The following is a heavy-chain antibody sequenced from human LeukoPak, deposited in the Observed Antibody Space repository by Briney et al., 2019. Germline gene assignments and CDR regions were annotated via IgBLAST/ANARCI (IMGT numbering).Heavy chain of an antibody. CDR1: GGSFSGYY. V-gene: IGHV4-34*01. Sequence: SETLSLTCAVYGGSFSGYYWSWIRQPPGKGLEWIGEINHSGSTNYNPSLKSRVTISVDTSKNQFSLKLSSVTAADTAVYYCARGVRPDYSNYYFDYWGQGTLVTVSS. D-gene: IGHD4-11*01. CDR2: INHSGST. J-gene: IGHJ4*02. CDR3: ARGVRPDYSNYYFDY.